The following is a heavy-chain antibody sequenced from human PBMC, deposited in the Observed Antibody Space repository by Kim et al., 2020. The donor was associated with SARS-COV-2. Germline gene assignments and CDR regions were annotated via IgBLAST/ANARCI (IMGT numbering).Heavy chain of an antibody. Sequence: AQKFQGRVTMTRNTSISTAYMELSSLRSEDTAVYYCARSLGYYDSSWFDPWGQGTLVTVSS. J-gene: IGHJ5*02. D-gene: IGHD3-22*01. V-gene: IGHV1-8*01. CDR3: ARSLGYYDSSWFDP.